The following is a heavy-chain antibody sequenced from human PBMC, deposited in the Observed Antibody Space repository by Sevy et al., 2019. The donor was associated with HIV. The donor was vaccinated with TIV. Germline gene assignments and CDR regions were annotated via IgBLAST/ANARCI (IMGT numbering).Heavy chain of an antibody. V-gene: IGHV3-23*01. D-gene: IGHD3-10*01. CDR3: ANLPSDHYYYYYMDV. J-gene: IGHJ6*03. Sequence: GGSRRLSCAASGFTFSSYAMSWVRQAPGKGLEWVSAISGSGGSTYYADSVKGRFTISRDNSKNTLYLQMNSLRAEDTAVYYCANLPSDHYYYYYMDVWGKGTTVTVSS. CDR2: ISGSGGST. CDR1: GFTFSSYA.